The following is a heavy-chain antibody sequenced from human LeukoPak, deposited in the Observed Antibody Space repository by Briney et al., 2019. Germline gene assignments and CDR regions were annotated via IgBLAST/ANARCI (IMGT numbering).Heavy chain of an antibody. J-gene: IGHJ4*02. CDR1: GLIFSNYA. Sequence: GGSLRLSCAASGLIFSNYAMHWVRQAPGKGLEWVAVISYDGSNKYYADSVKGRFTISRDNSKSTLYLQMNSLRAEDTAVYYCARAQRSVVVINRIPFDYWGQGTLLTVSS. CDR2: ISYDGSNK. V-gene: IGHV3-30*04. D-gene: IGHD3-22*01. CDR3: ARAQRSVVVINRIPFDY.